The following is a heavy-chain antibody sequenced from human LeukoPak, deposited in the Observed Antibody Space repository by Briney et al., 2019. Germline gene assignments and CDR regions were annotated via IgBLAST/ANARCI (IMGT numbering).Heavy chain of an antibody. CDR1: GGTFSSHA. CDR3: ARAGSIAARPGDTDY. Sequence: GASVKVSCKASGGTFSSHAISWVRQAPGQGLEWMGGIIPIFGTANYAQKFQGRVTITTDESTSTAHMELSSLRSEDTAVYYCARAGSIAARPGDTDYWGQGTLVTVSS. J-gene: IGHJ4*02. CDR2: IIPIFGTA. V-gene: IGHV1-69*05. D-gene: IGHD6-6*01.